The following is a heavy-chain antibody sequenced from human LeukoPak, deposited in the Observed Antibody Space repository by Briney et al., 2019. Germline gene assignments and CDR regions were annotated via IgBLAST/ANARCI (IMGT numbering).Heavy chain of an antibody. V-gene: IGHV3-33*01. D-gene: IGHD3-10*01. CDR3: ARGASGSGSYWDDAFDI. J-gene: IGHJ3*02. CDR2: IWYDVSNK. CDR1: GFTFSSYG. Sequence: GGSLRLSWAASGFTFSSYGMHSARQAPGKGLEWVAVIWYDVSNKYYADSVKGRFTISRDNSKNTLYLQMNSLRAEDTAVYYCARGASGSGSYWDDAFDIWGQGTMVTVSS.